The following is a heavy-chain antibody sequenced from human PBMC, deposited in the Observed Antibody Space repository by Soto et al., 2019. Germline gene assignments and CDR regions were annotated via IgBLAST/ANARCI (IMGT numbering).Heavy chain of an antibody. V-gene: IGHV1-46*03. CDR2: ITPSGGST. CDR1: GYTFTSYY. J-gene: IGHJ5*02. D-gene: IGHD6-13*01. CDR3: ARTIAAAGNGGWFDP. Sequence: QVQLVQSGAEVKKPGASVKVSCKASGYTFTSYYMHWVRQAPGQGLEWMGIITPSGGSTSYEQKFQGRVTMTRDTSTSTVYIELSSLRSEDPAVYYCARTIAAAGNGGWFDPWGQGTLVTVSS.